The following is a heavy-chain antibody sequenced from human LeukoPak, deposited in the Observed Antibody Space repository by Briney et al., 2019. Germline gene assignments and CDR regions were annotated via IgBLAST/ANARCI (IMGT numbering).Heavy chain of an antibody. J-gene: IGHJ3*02. V-gene: IGHV3-23*01. CDR1: VVTSTSYA. Sequence: VGSPRLSSAASVVTSTSYAMSSGREAPGPGLGCGSAISGSGVGTYYADSVKSLFTVSRDNSKNTLYLQMNSLRAEDTAVYYCAKFRMDHITMIVVVIDEDDAFDIWGQGTMVTVSS. CDR3: AKFRMDHITMIVVVIDEDDAFDI. CDR2: ISGSGVGT. D-gene: IGHD3-22*01.